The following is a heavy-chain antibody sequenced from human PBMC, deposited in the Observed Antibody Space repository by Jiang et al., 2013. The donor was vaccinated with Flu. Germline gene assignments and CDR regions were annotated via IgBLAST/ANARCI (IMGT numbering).Heavy chain of an antibody. CDR2: XNPSGGST. J-gene: IGHJ6*02. V-gene: IGHV1-46*01. CDR3: ARDSPRYDSSGWYSSFGMDV. D-gene: IGHD6-19*01. Sequence: GQGLEWMGIXNPSGGSTSYAQKFQGRVTMTRDTSTSTVYMELSGLRSEDTAVYYCARDSPRYDSSGWYSSFGMDVWGQGTTVTVSS.